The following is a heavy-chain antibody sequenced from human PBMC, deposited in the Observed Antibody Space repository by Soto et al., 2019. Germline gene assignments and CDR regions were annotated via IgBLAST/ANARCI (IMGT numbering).Heavy chain of an antibody. Sequence: EVQVVESGGGLVQPGGSLRLSCAASGFTFSGFWMNWVRQAPGKGLEWVAIIKEDGSEKYYVDSVKGRFSISRHNANNSLYLQMDSLRVEDTAVYYCVRGSGLLLDQWGQGTPVTVSS. J-gene: IGHJ4*02. CDR1: GFTFSGFW. V-gene: IGHV3-7*01. CDR3: VRGSGLLLDQ. CDR2: IKEDGSEK. D-gene: IGHD6-19*01.